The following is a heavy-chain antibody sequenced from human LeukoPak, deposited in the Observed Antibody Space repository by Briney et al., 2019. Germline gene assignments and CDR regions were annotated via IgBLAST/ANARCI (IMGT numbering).Heavy chain of an antibody. V-gene: IGHV1-24*01. CDR1: GYTLTELS. CDR3: ATVRGVIINSVFDY. J-gene: IGHJ4*02. CDR2: FDPEDGET. Sequence: ASVTVSCKVSGYTLTELSMHWVRQAPGKGLEWMGGFDPEDGETIYAQKFQGRVTMTEDTSTDTAYMELSSLRSEDTAVYYCATVRGVIINSVFDYWGQGTLVTVSS. D-gene: IGHD3-10*01.